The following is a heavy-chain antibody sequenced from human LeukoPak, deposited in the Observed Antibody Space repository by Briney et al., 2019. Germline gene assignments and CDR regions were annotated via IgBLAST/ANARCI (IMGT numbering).Heavy chain of an antibody. CDR2: MNSNSGNT. D-gene: IGHD3-3*01. CDR3: ARGAYYDFWSGYQNWFDP. J-gene: IGHJ5*02. CDR1: GYTFTSYD. V-gene: IGHV1-8*01. Sequence: ASVKVSCKASGYTFTSYDINWVRQATGQGLEWMGWMNSNSGNTGYAQKFQGRVTMTRNTSISTAYMELSSLRSEDTAVYYCARGAYYDFWSGYQNWFDPWGQGTLVTVSS.